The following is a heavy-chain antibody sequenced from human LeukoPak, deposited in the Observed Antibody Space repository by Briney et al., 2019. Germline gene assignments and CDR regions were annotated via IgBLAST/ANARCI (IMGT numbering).Heavy chain of an antibody. CDR1: GFTFSSYA. J-gene: IGHJ4*02. CDR2: LSYDGSNR. CDR3: AKDASTVTLHADY. Sequence: GGSLRLSCAASGFTFSSYAMSWVRQAPGKGLEWVAVLSYDGSNRYYADSVKGRFTISRDNSKNTLYLQMNSLRAEDTAVYYCAKDASTVTLHADYWGQGTLVTVSS. D-gene: IGHD4-17*01. V-gene: IGHV3-30*18.